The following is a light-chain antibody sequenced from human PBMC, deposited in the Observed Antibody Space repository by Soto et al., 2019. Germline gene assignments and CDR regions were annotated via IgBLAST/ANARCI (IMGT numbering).Light chain of an antibody. Sequence: EIVMTQSPATLSVSPGERATLSCRASQSVNSDLAWYQQKPGQAPRLLIYAASTRATGIPPRFSGSGSGTEFTLTISSLQSEDVAIYDCQQYSNWLPITFGQGTRLEIK. V-gene: IGKV3-15*01. CDR3: QQYSNWLPIT. CDR2: AAS. CDR1: QSVNSD. J-gene: IGKJ5*01.